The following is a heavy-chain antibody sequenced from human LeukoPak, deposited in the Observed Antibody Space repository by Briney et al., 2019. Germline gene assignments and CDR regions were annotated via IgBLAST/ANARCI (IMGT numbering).Heavy chain of an antibody. V-gene: IGHV4-4*09. D-gene: IGHD3-3*01. CDR1: GGSISSYY. CDR2: IYTSGST. Sequence: PSETLSLTCTVSGGSISSYYWSWIRQPPGKGLEWIGYIYTSGSTNYNPSLKSRVTMSVDTSKNQFSLKLSSVTAADTAVYYCARGVTIFGVVITDAFDIWGQGTMVTVSS. J-gene: IGHJ3*02. CDR3: ARGVTIFGVVITDAFDI.